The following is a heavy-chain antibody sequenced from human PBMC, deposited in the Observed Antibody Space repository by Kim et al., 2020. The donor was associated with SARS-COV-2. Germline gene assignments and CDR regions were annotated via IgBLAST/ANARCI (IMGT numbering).Heavy chain of an antibody. D-gene: IGHD5-12*01. CDR3: ARHAIVATIDY. CDR2: T. Sequence: TYYNPSLQSRVTISVDTTKNQFSLKLSSVTAADTAVYYCARHAIVATIDYWGQGTLVTVSP. J-gene: IGHJ4*02. V-gene: IGHV4-39*01.